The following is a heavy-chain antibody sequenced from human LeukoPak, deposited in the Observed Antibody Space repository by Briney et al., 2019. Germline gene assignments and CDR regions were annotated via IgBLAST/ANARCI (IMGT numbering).Heavy chain of an antibody. Sequence: PSETLSLTCTVSGGSISSSSFYWAWIRQPPGKGLEWIGSVYYSGTAYYNPSLKSRVTISADTSNNQFSLRLSSVTAADTAVYYCASRYSSGWLNWGQGTLVTVSS. V-gene: IGHV4-39*07. CDR1: GGSISSSSFY. J-gene: IGHJ4*02. D-gene: IGHD6-19*01. CDR3: ASRYSSGWLN. CDR2: VYYSGTA.